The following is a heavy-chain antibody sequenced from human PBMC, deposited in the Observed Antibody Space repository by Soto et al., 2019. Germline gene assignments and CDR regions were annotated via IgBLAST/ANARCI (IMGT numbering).Heavy chain of an antibody. Sequence: VQLVESGGGLVQPGGSLKLSCAASGFTFSGSAMHWVRQASGKGLEWVGRIRSKANSYATAYAASVKGRFTISRDDSKNTAYLQMNSLKTEDTAVYYCTRHSYYDFWSGLTFDYWGQGTLVTVSS. J-gene: IGHJ4*02. D-gene: IGHD3-3*01. CDR1: GFTFSGSA. CDR2: IRSKANSYAT. CDR3: TRHSYYDFWSGLTFDY. V-gene: IGHV3-73*02.